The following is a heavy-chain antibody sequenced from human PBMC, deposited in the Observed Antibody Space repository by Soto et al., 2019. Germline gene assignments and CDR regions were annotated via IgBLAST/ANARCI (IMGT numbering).Heavy chain of an antibody. J-gene: IGHJ6*03. D-gene: IGHD2-15*01. Sequence: GGSLRLSCAASGFTFSSYSMNWVRQAPGKGLEWVSYISSSSSTIYYADSLKGRFTISRDNAKNSLYLQMTSLRAEETAVYYCARDYCSGGSCYYYYYYMDVWGKGTTVTVSS. V-gene: IGHV3-48*01. CDR3: ARDYCSGGSCYYYYYYMDV. CDR2: ISSSSSTI. CDR1: GFTFSSYS.